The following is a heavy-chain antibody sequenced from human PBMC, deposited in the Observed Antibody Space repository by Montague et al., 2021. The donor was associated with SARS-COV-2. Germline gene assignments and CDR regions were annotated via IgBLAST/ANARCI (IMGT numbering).Heavy chain of an antibody. J-gene: IGHJ6*02. CDR3: ARDNYGDWGYYGLDV. V-gene: IGHV4-59*01. CDR1: GGSIGTYY. Sequence: SETLSLTCTVSGGSIGTYYWNWIRQSPGKGLEWLGYIYYTGSTKYSPSLKSRATISMDTSRDQLSLRLKSVTAADTAVYYCARDNYGDWGYYGLDVWGQGTTVIVSS. D-gene: IGHD4-17*01. CDR2: IYYTGST.